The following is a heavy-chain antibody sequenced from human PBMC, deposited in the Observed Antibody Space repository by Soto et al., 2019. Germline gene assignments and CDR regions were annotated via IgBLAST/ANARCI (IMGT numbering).Heavy chain of an antibody. V-gene: IGHV4-4*07. CDR3: ARNYGSGSYYIDNWFDP. Sequence: SETLSLTCTVSGGSISSYYWSWIRQHAGKGLEWIGRIYTSGSTNYNPSLKSRVTMSVDTSKNQFSLKLSSVTAADTAVYYCARNYGSGSYYIDNWFDPWGQGTLVTVSS. D-gene: IGHD3-10*01. CDR2: IYTSGST. J-gene: IGHJ5*02. CDR1: GGSISSYY.